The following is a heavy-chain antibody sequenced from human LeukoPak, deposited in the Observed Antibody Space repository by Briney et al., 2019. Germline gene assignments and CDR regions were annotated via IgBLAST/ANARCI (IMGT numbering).Heavy chain of an antibody. Sequence: SETLSLTCTVSGGSINSYYWSWIRQPAGKGLEWIGRIYPSGTTNSNPSLKSRVTISIDTSKNQFSLTLTSLTAADTAVYYCARGDYLDGFDIWGQGTMVTVSS. V-gene: IGHV4-4*07. CDR3: ARGDYLDGFDI. D-gene: IGHD2/OR15-2a*01. CDR2: IYPSGTT. CDR1: GGSINSYY. J-gene: IGHJ3*02.